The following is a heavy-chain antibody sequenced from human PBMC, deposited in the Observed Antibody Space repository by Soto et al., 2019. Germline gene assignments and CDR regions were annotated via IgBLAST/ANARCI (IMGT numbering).Heavy chain of an antibody. CDR2: ISYDGSNK. CDR1: GFIFSNYA. CDR3: ASGDIVVNGPFXY. V-gene: IGHV3-30-3*01. J-gene: IGHJ4*02. D-gene: IGHD3-22*01. Sequence: PGGSLRLSCAASGFIFSNYAMYWVRQAPGKGPDWVAVISYDGSNKDYADSVKGRFTISRDNSKNTLYLQMNSLKPEDTAMYYCASGDIVVNGPFXYWGQGTLVTVSS.